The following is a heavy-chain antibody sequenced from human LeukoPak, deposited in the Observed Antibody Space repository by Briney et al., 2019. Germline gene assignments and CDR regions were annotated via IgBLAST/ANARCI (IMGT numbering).Heavy chain of an antibody. V-gene: IGHV3-74*01. CDR2: VSADGSST. CDR1: GFTFSIYW. D-gene: IGHD4-11*01. CDR3: AKDAQRGFDYSNSLEY. J-gene: IGHJ4*02. Sequence: GRSLRLSCAASGFTFSIYWMHWVRQAPGKGLVWVSRVSADGSSTTYADSVKGRFTISRDNSQNTVYLQMNSLRAEDTAVYYCAKDAQRGFDYSNSLEYWGQGTLVTVSS.